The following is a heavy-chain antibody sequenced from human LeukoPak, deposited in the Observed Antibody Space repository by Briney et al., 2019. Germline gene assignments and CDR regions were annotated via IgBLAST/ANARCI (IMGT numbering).Heavy chain of an antibody. Sequence: SETLSLTCTVTGYSINSGYYWGWIRQPPGKGLEWIGSIHHSGSTYYNPSLESRVTISVDTSKNQFSLKLSSVAAADTAVYYCSRVAYSYGSGNGGFDPWGQGTLVTVSS. V-gene: IGHV4-38-2*02. CDR3: SRVAYSYGSGNGGFDP. CDR2: IHHSGST. J-gene: IGHJ5*02. CDR1: GYSINSGYY. D-gene: IGHD3-10*01.